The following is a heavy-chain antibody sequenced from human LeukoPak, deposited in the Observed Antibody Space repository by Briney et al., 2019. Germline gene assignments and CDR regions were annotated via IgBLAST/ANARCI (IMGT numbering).Heavy chain of an antibody. D-gene: IGHD3-16*02. CDR2: INHSGST. V-gene: IGHV4-34*01. CDR1: GGSFSGYY. J-gene: IGHJ4*02. Sequence: SETLSLTCAVYGGSFSGYYWSWIRQPPGKGLEWIGEINHSGSTNYNPSLKSRVTISVDTSKNQFSLKLSSVTAADTAVYYCASRIVYDYVWGSYRFDYWGQGTLVTVSS. CDR3: ASRIVYDYVWGSYRFDY.